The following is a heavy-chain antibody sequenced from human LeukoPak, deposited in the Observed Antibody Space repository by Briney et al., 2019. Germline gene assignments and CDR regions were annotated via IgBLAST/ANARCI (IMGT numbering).Heavy chain of an antibody. Sequence: PSETLSLTCAVYGGSFSGYYWSWIRQPPGKGLEWIGEINHSGSTNYIPSLKSRVTISVDTSKNQFSLKLSSVTAADTAVYYCARERGSADYWGQGTLVTVSS. J-gene: IGHJ4*02. V-gene: IGHV4-34*01. CDR3: ARERGSADY. CDR2: INHSGST. D-gene: IGHD3-10*01. CDR1: GGSFSGYY.